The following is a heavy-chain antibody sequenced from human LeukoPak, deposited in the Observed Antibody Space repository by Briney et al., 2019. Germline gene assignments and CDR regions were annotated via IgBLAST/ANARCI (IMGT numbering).Heavy chain of an antibody. Sequence: GGSLRLSCAASGFTFSSYAMSWVRQAPGKGLEWASPISGSGGRTYYAGSVTGRFPISRDNSKNTLYLQMNSLRAEDTAVYYCAKLGETYYYDSSGFSWGQGTLVTVSS. CDR3: AKLGETYYYDSSGFS. J-gene: IGHJ5*02. CDR2: ISGSGGRT. D-gene: IGHD3-22*01. CDR1: GFTFSSYA. V-gene: IGHV3-23*01.